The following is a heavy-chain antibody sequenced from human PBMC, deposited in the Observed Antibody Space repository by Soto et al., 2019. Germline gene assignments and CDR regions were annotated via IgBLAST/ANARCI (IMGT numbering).Heavy chain of an antibody. Sequence: QVQLVQSGAEVKNPGSSVKVSCKASGGIFSTYDISWLRQAPGQGLEGMGGIIPIFGTTNYAQRFQGRVTITADASTSTAYMELSRLRSEDTAVYYCARDRDDYGSGNYYNRLDFWGQGTLVTVSS. V-gene: IGHV1-69*01. CDR3: ARDRDDYGSGNYYNRLDF. D-gene: IGHD3-10*01. CDR2: IIPIFGTT. CDR1: GGIFSTYD. J-gene: IGHJ4*02.